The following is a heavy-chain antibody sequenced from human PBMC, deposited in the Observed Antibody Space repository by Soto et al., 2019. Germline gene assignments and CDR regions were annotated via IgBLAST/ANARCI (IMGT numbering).Heavy chain of an antibody. Sequence: QVQLVQSGAEVKKPGASVKVSCKASGYTFNNYAMQWVRQAPGQSLEWMGWINGGDGNTEYSQKFQGRVTITRDTSARIAYMELSDLRTEDTDVYYCARDHFGLDVWGQGTTVTVSS. CDR1: GYTFNNYA. J-gene: IGHJ6*02. CDR3: ARDHFGLDV. V-gene: IGHV1-3*01. D-gene: IGHD3-3*02. CDR2: INGGDGNT.